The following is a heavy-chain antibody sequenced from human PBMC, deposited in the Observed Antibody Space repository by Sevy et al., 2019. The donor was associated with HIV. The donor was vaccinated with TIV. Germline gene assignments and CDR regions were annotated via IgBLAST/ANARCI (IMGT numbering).Heavy chain of an antibody. D-gene: IGHD2-15*01. V-gene: IGHV3-23*01. CDR2: ISGSGGST. J-gene: IGHJ4*02. CDR3: ARDQVVPGYYFDY. CDR1: GFTFSSYA. Sequence: GGSLRLSCAASGFTFSSYAMSWVRQAPGKGLEWVSAISGSGGSTYYADSVKGRFTISRDNSKNTLYLQMNSLRAEDTAVYYCARDQVVPGYYFDYWGQGTLVTVSS.